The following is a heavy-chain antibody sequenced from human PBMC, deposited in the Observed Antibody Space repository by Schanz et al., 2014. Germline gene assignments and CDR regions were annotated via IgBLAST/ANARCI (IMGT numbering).Heavy chain of an antibody. D-gene: IGHD3-10*01. CDR3: ARGGSMVQEINFAY. Sequence: QVLQVQSGSELKKPGASVKVSCKASGYTFTSYGINWVRQAPGQGLEWMGWISAYNGNTNYAQKLQGRVTMTTDTSTSTAYMELRSLRSDDTAVYYCARGGSMVQEINFAYWGQGSLVTVSS. V-gene: IGHV1-18*01. J-gene: IGHJ4*02. CDR2: ISAYNGNT. CDR1: GYTFTSYG.